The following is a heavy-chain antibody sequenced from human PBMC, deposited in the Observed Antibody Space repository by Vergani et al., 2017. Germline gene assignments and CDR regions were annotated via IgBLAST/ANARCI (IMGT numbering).Heavy chain of an antibody. CDR2: IIPIFGTA. V-gene: IGHV1-69*06. CDR3: ARYDYVWGSYRPRAFDI. D-gene: IGHD3-16*02. J-gene: IGHJ3*02. CDR1: GGTFTSYA. Sequence: QVQLVQSGAEVKKPGSSVKVSCKASGGTFTSYAISWVRQAPGQGLEWMGGIIPIFGTANYAQKFQGRVTITADKSTSTAYMELSSLRSEDTAVYYCARYDYVWGSYRPRAFDIWGEGTMVTASS.